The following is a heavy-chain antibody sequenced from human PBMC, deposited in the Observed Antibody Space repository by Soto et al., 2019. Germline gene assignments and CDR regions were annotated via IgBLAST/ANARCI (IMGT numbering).Heavy chain of an antibody. J-gene: IGHJ4*02. V-gene: IGHV3-11*01. CDR1: GFSFRDYF. Sequence: GGSLRLSCAASGFSFRDYFMSWIRQAPGKGLEWVSYIGPYGNSIYYTDSVKGRFTISRDDAKKSLYLHMNNLRAEDTAVYYCARDDYTYGVYWGQGSLVTVSS. CDR3: ARDDYTYGVY. CDR2: IGPYGNSI. D-gene: IGHD3-3*01.